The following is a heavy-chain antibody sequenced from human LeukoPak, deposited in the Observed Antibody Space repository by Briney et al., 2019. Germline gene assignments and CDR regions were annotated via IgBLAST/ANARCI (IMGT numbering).Heavy chain of an antibody. CDR2: INPNSGGT. V-gene: IGHV1-2*02. CDR3: ARDAGFCRGVACYGKFDY. D-gene: IGHD2-15*01. Sequence: ASVKVSCKASGYTFTGYYLHWVRQPPGQGLEWMGWINPNSGGTNYAQKFQGRVTMTRDTSISTAYMELSRLTSDDTAVYYCARDAGFCRGVACYGKFDYWGQGTLVTVSS. CDR1: GYTFTGYY. J-gene: IGHJ4*02.